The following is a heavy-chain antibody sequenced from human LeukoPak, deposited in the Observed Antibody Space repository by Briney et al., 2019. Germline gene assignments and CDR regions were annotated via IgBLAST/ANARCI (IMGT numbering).Heavy chain of an antibody. J-gene: IGHJ6*03. CDR1: GFSFSDYN. Sequence: QAGGSLRPSCAASGFSFSDYNMNWVRQAPGKGLEWDAYISSSSSLIYYAGSVKGRFTVSRDSVKRSLYLQMNSLRAEDTAVYYCARDGNRDGDMDVWGKGTTVTVSS. CDR3: ARDGNRDGDMDV. D-gene: IGHD1-1*01. V-gene: IGHV3-48*01. CDR2: ISSSSSLI.